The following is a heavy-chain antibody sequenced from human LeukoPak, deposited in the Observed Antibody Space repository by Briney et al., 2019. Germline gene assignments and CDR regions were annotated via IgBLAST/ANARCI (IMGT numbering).Heavy chain of an antibody. J-gene: IGHJ4*02. V-gene: IGHV3-15*01. CDR1: GFTFSSYS. Sequence: PGGSLRLSCAASGFTFSSYSMNWVRQAPGKGLEWVGRIKSKTDGGTTDYAAPVKGRFTISRDDSKNTLYLQMNSLKTEDTAVYYCTTDPASWDPTYLHYFDYWGQGTLVTVSS. CDR2: IKSKTDGGTT. D-gene: IGHD1-26*01. CDR3: TTDPASWDPTYLHYFDY.